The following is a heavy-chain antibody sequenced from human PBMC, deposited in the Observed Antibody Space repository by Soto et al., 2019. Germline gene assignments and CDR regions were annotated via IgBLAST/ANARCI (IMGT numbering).Heavy chain of an antibody. CDR2: ISHDGSNK. V-gene: IGHV3-30*18. Sequence: QVQLVESGGGVVQPGRSLRLSCAASGFTFSNYGMHWVRQAPVKGLEWVALISHDGSNKYYADSVKGRFTISRDNSKNTLYLQMNCLRAEDTAVYYCAKDGVSRPYYSYGMDAWGQGTTVTVSS. D-gene: IGHD2-2*01. J-gene: IGHJ6*02. CDR3: AKDGVSRPYYSYGMDA. CDR1: GFTFSNYG.